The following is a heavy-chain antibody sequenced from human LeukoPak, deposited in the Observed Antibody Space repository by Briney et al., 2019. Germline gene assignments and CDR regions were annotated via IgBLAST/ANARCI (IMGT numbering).Heavy chain of an antibody. CDR1: GYTFTSYY. CDR3: AREVEELPSIAAPRGWFDP. D-gene: IGHD6-6*01. Sequence: ASVKVSCKASGYTFTSYYMHWVRQAPGQGLEWVGIINPSGGSTSYAQKFQGRVTMTRDTSTSTVYMELSSLRSEDTAVYYCAREVEELPSIAAPRGWFDPWGQGTLVTVSS. V-gene: IGHV1-46*01. CDR2: INPSGGST. J-gene: IGHJ5*02.